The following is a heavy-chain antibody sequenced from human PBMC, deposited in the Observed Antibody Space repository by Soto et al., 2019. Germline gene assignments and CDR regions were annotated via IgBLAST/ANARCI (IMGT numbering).Heavy chain of an antibody. D-gene: IGHD3-22*01. J-gene: IGHJ4*02. Sequence: QVQLVETGGGLVKPGGSLRLSCAASGFTLSGNGMTWVAKAPGKGLEWVAVISKDGSNKYYADSVKGRFTISRDNSKSTLYLQMNSLRAEDTAMYYCAKEYYSDRSGGVEWGQGNVVTVSS. CDR1: GFTLSGNG. CDR3: AKEYYSDRSGGVE. CDR2: ISKDGSNK. V-gene: IGHV3-30*18.